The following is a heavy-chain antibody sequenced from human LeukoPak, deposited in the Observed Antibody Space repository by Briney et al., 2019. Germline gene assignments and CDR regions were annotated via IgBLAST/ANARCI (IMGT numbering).Heavy chain of an antibody. CDR1: GFTFSSYA. V-gene: IGHV3-23*01. CDR3: ARDPPGHELPFDY. CDR2: ISGSGGST. J-gene: IGHJ4*02. Sequence: GGSLRLSCAASGFTFSSYAMSWVRQAPGKGLEWVSAISGSGGSTYYADSVKGRFTISRDNAKNSLYLQMNSLRAEDTAVYYCARDPPGHELPFDYWGQGTLVTVSS. D-gene: IGHD2-15*01.